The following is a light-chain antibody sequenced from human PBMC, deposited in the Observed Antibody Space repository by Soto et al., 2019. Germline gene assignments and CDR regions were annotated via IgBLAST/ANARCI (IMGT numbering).Light chain of an antibody. CDR1: TSDVGGYNF. Sequence: QSALTQPPSASGSPGQSVTISCTGTTSDVGGYNFVSWYQQHPGKAPKLMIYEVSQRPAGVPDRFSGSKSGNTASLTVSGLQAEDEADYYCSSYAGSYRVFGTGTKLTVL. CDR3: SSYAGSYRV. J-gene: IGLJ1*01. V-gene: IGLV2-8*01. CDR2: EVS.